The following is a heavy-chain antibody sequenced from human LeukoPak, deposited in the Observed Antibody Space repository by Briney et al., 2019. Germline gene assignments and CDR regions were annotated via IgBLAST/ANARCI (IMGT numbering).Heavy chain of an antibody. V-gene: IGHV3-30*03. CDR3: ARDLGQYYDTSDNWFDP. D-gene: IGHD3-22*01. CDR2: ISYDGSNK. J-gene: IGHJ5*02. Sequence: GGSLRLSCAASGFTFSSYGIHWVRQAPGKGLEWVAVISYDGSNKYYADSVKGRFTISRDNVKNTLNLQMNSLRAEDTAVYYCARDLGQYYDTSDNWFDPWGQGTLVTVSS. CDR1: GFTFSSYG.